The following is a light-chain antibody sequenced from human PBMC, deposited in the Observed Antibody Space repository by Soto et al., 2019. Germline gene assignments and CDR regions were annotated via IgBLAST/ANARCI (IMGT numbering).Light chain of an antibody. Sequence: QSVLTQPRSVSGAPGQRVTISCTGSRSNIGAGYDVHWYQQLRGTAPKLLIFGDSNRPSGVPDRFSGSKSGTSASLAITGLQAEDEADYYCQSYDSGLSGFYVFGTGTKLTVL. CDR3: QSYDSGLSGFYV. J-gene: IGLJ1*01. CDR1: RSNIGAGYD. CDR2: GDS. V-gene: IGLV1-40*01.